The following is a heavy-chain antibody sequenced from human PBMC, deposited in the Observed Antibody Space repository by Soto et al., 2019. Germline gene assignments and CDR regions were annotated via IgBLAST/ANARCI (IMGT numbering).Heavy chain of an antibody. J-gene: IGHJ4*02. Sequence: QIQLVQSGPEVKKPGASVRVSCKASGYTFSSNGISWVRQAPGQGLEWMGWISAYNDNTNYAQKFRGRVRMTTDTSTSTAYMELMNLRSDDTAVYYCARDVPANPNDYWGQGTLVTVSS. CDR1: GYTFSSNG. V-gene: IGHV1-18*01. CDR2: ISAYNDNT. CDR3: ARDVPANPNDY. D-gene: IGHD2-2*01.